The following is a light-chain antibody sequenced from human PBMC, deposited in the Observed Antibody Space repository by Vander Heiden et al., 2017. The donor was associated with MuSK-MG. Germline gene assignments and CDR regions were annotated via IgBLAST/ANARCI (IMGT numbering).Light chain of an antibody. CDR1: SSDVGGYNY. CDR2: DVS. J-gene: IGLJ2*01. CDR3: SSYTMSTPPV. Sequence: SPGQSITISCTGTSSDVGGYNYVSWYQQHPVKAPKLMIYDVSNRPSGVSNRFSGSKSGTTASITISGLQDEDEADYYCSSYTMSTPPVFGGGTKLTVL. V-gene: IGLV2-14*04.